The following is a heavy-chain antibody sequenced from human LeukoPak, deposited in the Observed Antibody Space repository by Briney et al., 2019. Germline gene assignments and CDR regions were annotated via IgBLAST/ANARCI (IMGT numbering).Heavy chain of an antibody. J-gene: IGHJ4*02. CDR2: IHDNGDS. D-gene: IGHD3-10*01. CDR1: GGSISGYF. V-gene: IGHV4-4*07. Sequence: SETLSLTCTVSGGSISGYFWSWIRQPAGKGLEWIGRIHDNGDSNHNPSLKSRVTMALDTSGNQVSLKLTSVTAADTAVYYCARHERPGSYYNDYFDYWGQGTLVTVSS. CDR3: ARHERPGSYYNDYFDY.